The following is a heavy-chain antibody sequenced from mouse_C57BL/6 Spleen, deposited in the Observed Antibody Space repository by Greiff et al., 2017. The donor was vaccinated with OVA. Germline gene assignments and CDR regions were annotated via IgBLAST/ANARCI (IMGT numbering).Heavy chain of an antibody. V-gene: IGHV5-4*01. Sequence: EVQLVESGGGLVKPGGSLKLSCAASGFTFSSYAMSWVRQTPEKRLEWVATISDGGSYTYYPDNVKGRFTISRDNAKNNLYLQMSHLKSEDRAMYYCARDRELLRYFDVWGTGTTVTVSS. J-gene: IGHJ1*03. CDR1: GFTFSSYA. D-gene: IGHD1-1*01. CDR2: ISDGGSYT. CDR3: ARDRELLRYFDV.